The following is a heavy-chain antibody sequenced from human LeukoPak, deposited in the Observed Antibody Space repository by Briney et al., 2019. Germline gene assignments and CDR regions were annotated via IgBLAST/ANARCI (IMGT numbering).Heavy chain of an antibody. D-gene: IGHD6-19*01. V-gene: IGHV3-11*03. CDR3: GRSRGAGPGAHFDV. CDR2: ISASSSYT. Sequence: PGGSLRLSCVVSGIPFSDYHMNWIRQTPGKGLEWISYISASSSYTDYADSVKGRFTISRDNAQNALFLQMNRLRVEDTAVYYCGRSRGAGPGAHFDVWGQGTLVTVSS. CDR1: GIPFSDYH. J-gene: IGHJ4*02.